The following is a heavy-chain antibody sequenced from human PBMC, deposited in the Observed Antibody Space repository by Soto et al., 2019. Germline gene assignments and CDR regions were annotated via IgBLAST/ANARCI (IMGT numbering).Heavy chain of an antibody. CDR2: TYYTGST. J-gene: IGHJ6*02. Sequence: SETLSLTCTVSGGSISSYYWGWIRQPPGKGLEWIGYTYYTGSTSYNPSLKSPVTISVDTSKNQFSLKLSSVTAADTAVYYCARVRYFDWSYGMDVWGQGTTVTVSS. V-gene: IGHV4-59*01. D-gene: IGHD3-9*01. CDR3: ARVRYFDWSYGMDV. CDR1: GGSISSYY.